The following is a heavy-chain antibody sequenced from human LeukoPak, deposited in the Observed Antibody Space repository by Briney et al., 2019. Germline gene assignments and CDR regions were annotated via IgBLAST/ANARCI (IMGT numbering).Heavy chain of an antibody. CDR2: FDPEDGEYGET. CDR1: GYNLIEAA. V-gene: IGHV1-24*01. CDR3: AMADRYAGRPFDY. Sequence: ASVKVSCKVAGYNLIEAAINWVRQAPGKGLEWIGGFDPEDGEYGETQVAQHFQGRVTMTEDTSKDTAHMDLRSLTPEDTAVYYCAMADRYAGRPFDYWGQGSLVTVSS. J-gene: IGHJ4*02. D-gene: IGHD5-12*01.